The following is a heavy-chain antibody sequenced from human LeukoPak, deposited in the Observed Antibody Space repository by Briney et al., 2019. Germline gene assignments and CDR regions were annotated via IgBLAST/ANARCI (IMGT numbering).Heavy chain of an antibody. CDR2: INPDGNKK. Sequence: GGSLRLSCAVSGLTFSSSWMDWVRQAPGMGLEWVASINPDGNKKYSADSVKGRFTISRDNAENSLYLQMNSLRVEDTAFHYCARDLAYSRLDYWGQGMLVTVSS. V-gene: IGHV3-7*01. CDR3: ARDLAYSRLDY. CDR1: GLTFSSSW. D-gene: IGHD5-18*01. J-gene: IGHJ4*02.